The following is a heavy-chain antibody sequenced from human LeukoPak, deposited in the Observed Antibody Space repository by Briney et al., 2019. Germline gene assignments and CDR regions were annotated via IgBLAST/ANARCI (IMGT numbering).Heavy chain of an antibody. V-gene: IGHV5-51*01. Sequence: GESLKISCMGSGYSFTSYWIGWVRQMPGKGLEWMGIIYPGDSDTRYSPSFQGQVTISADKSIGTAYLQWSSLKASDTAMYYCARQPDSGYGINWFDPWGQGTLVTVSS. D-gene: IGHD5-12*01. J-gene: IGHJ5*02. CDR1: GYSFTSYW. CDR2: IYPGDSDT. CDR3: ARQPDSGYGINWFDP.